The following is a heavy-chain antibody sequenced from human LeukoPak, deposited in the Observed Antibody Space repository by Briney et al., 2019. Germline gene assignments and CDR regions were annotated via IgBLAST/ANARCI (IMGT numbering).Heavy chain of an antibody. CDR3: AKDYYRITMIVVVMNAFDI. CDR1: GFTFDDYA. CDR2: ISWNSGSI. Sequence: GGSLRLSCAASGFTFDDYAMHWVRQAPGKGLEWVSGISWNSGSIGYADTVKGRFTISRDNAKNPLYLQMNSLRAEDTALYYCAKDYYRITMIVVVMNAFDIWGQGTMVTVSS. V-gene: IGHV3-9*01. D-gene: IGHD3-22*01. J-gene: IGHJ3*02.